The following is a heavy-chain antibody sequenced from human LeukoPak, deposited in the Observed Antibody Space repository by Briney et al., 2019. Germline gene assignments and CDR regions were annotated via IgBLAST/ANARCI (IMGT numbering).Heavy chain of an antibody. Sequence: GGSLRLSCAASGFTFSSSWMSWVRQAPGKGLEWVANIKQDRSEKYYVDSVKGRFTISRDNAKNSLYLQMNSLRAEDTAVYYCARRLAGLGSPFDYWGQGTLVTVSS. CDR1: GFTFSSSW. CDR3: ARRLAGLGSPFDY. CDR2: IKQDRSEK. J-gene: IGHJ4*02. V-gene: IGHV3-7*01. D-gene: IGHD3-16*01.